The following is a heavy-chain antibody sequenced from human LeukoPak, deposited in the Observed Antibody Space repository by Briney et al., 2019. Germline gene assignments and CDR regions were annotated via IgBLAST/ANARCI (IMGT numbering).Heavy chain of an antibody. CDR2: INHSGST. CDR3: ARGYPSGSYYPFDY. J-gene: IGHJ4*02. D-gene: IGHD1-26*01. CDR1: GGSFSGYY. Sequence: SETLSLTCAVYGGSFSGYYWSWIRQPPGKGLEWIGEINHSGSTNYNPSLKSRVTISVDTSKNQFSLKLSSVTAADTAVYYCARGYPSGSYYPFDYWGQGTLATVSS. V-gene: IGHV4-34*01.